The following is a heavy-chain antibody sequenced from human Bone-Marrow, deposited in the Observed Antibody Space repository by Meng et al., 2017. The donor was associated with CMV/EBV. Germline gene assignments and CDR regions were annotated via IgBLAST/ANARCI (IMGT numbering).Heavy chain of an antibody. V-gene: IGHV3-20*04. CDR3: ARVSASGSSIDF. CDR2: VNRNGDRT. CDR1: GFTFGDYG. Sequence: GESLKISCAASGFTFGDYGMTWVRQAPGKGLEWVSGVNRNGDRTDYADSVKGRFTFSRDNAENSLYLQMNSLRAEDTAVYYCARVSASGSSIDFWGQGALVTVSS. D-gene: IGHD1-26*01. J-gene: IGHJ4*02.